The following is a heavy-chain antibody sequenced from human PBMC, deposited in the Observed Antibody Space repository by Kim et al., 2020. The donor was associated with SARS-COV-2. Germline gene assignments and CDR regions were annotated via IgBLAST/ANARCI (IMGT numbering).Heavy chain of an antibody. CDR3: ARSAARTSFDY. V-gene: IGHV4-39*01. J-gene: IGHJ4*02. D-gene: IGHD6-6*01. CDR2: IYYSGST. CDR1: GGSISSSSYY. Sequence: SETLSLTCTVSGGSISSSSYYWGWIRQPPGKGLEWIGSIYYSGSTYYNPSLKSRVTISVDTSKNQFSLKLSSVTAADTAVYYCARSAARTSFDYWGQGTLVTVSS.